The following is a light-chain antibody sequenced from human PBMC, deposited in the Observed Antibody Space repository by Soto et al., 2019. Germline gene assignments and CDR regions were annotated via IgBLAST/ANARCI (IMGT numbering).Light chain of an antibody. Sequence: QSALTQPASVSGSPGQSITISCTGTSSDVGGYNYVSWYQQHPGKAPKLMIYDVSNRPSGVSNRFSGSKSGNTASLTISGFQAEDEADYYCSSYTSGSTVVFGGGTKVTVL. CDR2: DVS. J-gene: IGLJ2*01. V-gene: IGLV2-14*01. CDR3: SSYTSGSTVV. CDR1: SSDVGGYNY.